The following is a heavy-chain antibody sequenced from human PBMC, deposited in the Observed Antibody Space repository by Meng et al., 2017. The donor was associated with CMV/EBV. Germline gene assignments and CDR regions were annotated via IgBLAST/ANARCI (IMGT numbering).Heavy chain of an antibody. D-gene: IGHD2-2*01. CDR2: IKQDGSEK. CDR1: GFTFSSYW. Sequence: GESLKISCAASGFTFSSYWMSWVRQAPGKGLEWVANIKQDGSEKYYVDSVKGRFTISRDNAKNSLYLQMNSLRAEDTAVYYCARDIVVVPAARTNYYYYYGVDVWGQGTTVTVSS. CDR3: ARDIVVVPAARTNYYYYYGVDV. J-gene: IGHJ6*02. V-gene: IGHV3-7*01.